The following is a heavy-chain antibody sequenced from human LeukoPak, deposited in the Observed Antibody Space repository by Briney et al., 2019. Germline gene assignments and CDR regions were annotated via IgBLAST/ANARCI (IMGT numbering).Heavy chain of an antibody. CDR1: GGTFSSYA. CDR2: IIAIFGIA. D-gene: IGHD6-13*01. J-gene: IGHJ6*02. CDR3: ASCPGIAAGGFGMDV. V-gene: IGHV1-69*04. Sequence: SVKVSCKASGGTFSSYAISWVRQAPGQGLEWMGRIIAIFGIANYAQKIQGRVTITADKSTSTAYMELSSLRSEDTAVYYCASCPGIAAGGFGMDVWGQGTTVTVSS.